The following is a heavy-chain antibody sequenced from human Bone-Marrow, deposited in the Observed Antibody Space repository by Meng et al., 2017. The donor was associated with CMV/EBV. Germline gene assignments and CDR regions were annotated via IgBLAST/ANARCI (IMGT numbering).Heavy chain of an antibody. CDR2: ISGSGADT. CDR1: AFPFNNYV. CDR3: ARKIYYGSGSYPDY. Sequence: GESLKISCAGSAFPFNNYVMHWVRQTPGKGVEWVSSISGSGADTYYADSVKGRSTISRDNAKNSLYLQMNSLRAEDTAVYYCARKIYYGSGSYPDYWGQGTLVTVSS. J-gene: IGHJ4*02. D-gene: IGHD3-10*01. V-gene: IGHV3-21*01.